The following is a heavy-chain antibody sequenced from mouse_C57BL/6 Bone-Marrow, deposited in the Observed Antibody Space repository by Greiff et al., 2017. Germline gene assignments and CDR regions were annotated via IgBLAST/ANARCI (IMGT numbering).Heavy chain of an antibody. V-gene: IGHV14-4*01. J-gene: IGHJ3*01. D-gene: IGHD2-3*01. CDR2: IDPENGDT. CDR1: GFNIKDDY. Sequence: VQLQQSGAELVRPGASVKLSCTASGFNIKDDYMHWVKQRPEQGLEWIGWIDPENGDTEYASKFQGKATITADTSSNTAYLQLSSLPSEDTAVYYCTVYDGYYEAYGGQGPLVTVSA. CDR3: TVYDGYYEAY.